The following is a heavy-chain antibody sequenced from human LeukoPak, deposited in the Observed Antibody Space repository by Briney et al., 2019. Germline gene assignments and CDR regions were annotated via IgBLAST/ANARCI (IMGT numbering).Heavy chain of an antibody. CDR2: ISSSSSYI. CDR3: ASHLTMTTET. Sequence: GGSLRLSCAASGFTFSSYSMNWVRQAPGKGLEWVPSISSSSSYIYYADSVKGRLTISRDNAKNSLYLQMNSLRAEDTAVYYCASHLTMTTETWGQGTLVTVSS. CDR1: GFTFSSYS. D-gene: IGHD4-11*01. V-gene: IGHV3-21*01. J-gene: IGHJ5*02.